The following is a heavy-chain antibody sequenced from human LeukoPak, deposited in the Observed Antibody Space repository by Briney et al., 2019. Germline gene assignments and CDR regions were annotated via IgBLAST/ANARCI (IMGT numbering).Heavy chain of an antibody. Sequence: PGESLKISCKGSGYSFGNRWMGWVRQMPGKGLEWMGIIYPDDSGTIYSPSFEGQVTISADKSISTAYLQWSSLKASDTAMYYCARGAYGSGSYYNYYGMDVWGQGTTVTVSS. J-gene: IGHJ6*02. CDR3: ARGAYGSGSYYNYYGMDV. CDR1: GYSFGNRW. V-gene: IGHV5-51*01. CDR2: IYPDDSGT. D-gene: IGHD3-10*01.